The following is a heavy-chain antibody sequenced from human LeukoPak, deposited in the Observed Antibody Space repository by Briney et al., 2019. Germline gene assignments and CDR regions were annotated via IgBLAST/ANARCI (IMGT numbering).Heavy chain of an antibody. J-gene: IGHJ4*02. V-gene: IGHV4-4*07. CDR1: GGSISSYY. CDR3: ARESESRTTVNGIDY. Sequence: SETLSLTCTVSGGSISSYYWSWIRQPAGKGLEWIGRIDASGTTNHNPSLKSRVTMSVDTSKNQISLKVSSVTAADTAVYFCARESESRTTVNGIDYWGRGTLVTVSS. D-gene: IGHD4-4*01. CDR2: IDASGTT.